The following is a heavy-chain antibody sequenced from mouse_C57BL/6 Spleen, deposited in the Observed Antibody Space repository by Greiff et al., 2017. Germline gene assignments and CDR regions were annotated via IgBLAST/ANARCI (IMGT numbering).Heavy chain of an antibody. Sequence: QVQLQQSGPELVKPGASVKISCKASGYAFSSSWMNWVKQRPGKGLEGIGRIYPGDGDTNYNGKFKGKATLTADKSSSTAYRQLSSLTSEDSAVYFCARSGDYGHYFDYWGQGPTLTVSS. J-gene: IGHJ2*01. CDR3: ARSGDYGHYFDY. V-gene: IGHV1-82*01. CDR2: IYPGDGDT. D-gene: IGHD2-4*01. CDR1: GYAFSSSW.